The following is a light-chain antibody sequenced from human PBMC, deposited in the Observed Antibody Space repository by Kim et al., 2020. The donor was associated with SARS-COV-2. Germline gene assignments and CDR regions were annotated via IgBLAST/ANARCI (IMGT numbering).Light chain of an antibody. CDR3: QQYNFYST. CDR2: KAS. Sequence: DIQMTQSPSTLSAFVGDRVTITCRASQSISSWLAWYQQKPGKAPKLLIYKASTLESGVPARFSGSGSGTEFTLTISSLQPDDFATYYCQQYNFYSTFGQGTKVDIK. J-gene: IGKJ1*01. V-gene: IGKV1-5*03. CDR1: QSISSW.